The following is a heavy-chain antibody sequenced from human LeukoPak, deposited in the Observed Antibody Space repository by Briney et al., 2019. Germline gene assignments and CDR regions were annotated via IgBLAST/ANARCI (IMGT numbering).Heavy chain of an antibody. CDR2: NSRNSGGT. CDR3: ARDSPSDQLLVRFDP. Sequence: ASVEVSCKVSGYTFTGYYMHWVRQAPGQGLEWMVRNSRNSGGTNYAQKFQGRVTMTRDTSISTAYMELSRLRSDDTAVYYCARDSPSDQLLVRFDPWGQETLVTVSS. J-gene: IGHJ5*02. D-gene: IGHD2-2*01. CDR1: GYTFTGYY. V-gene: IGHV1-2*06.